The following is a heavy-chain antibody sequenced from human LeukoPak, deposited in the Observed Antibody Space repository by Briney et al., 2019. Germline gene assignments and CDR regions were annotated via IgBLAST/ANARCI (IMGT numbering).Heavy chain of an antibody. CDR1: GGSISSSSYY. J-gene: IGHJ4*02. V-gene: IGHV4-39*01. D-gene: IGHD5-18*01. CDR3: ARQLQLWLYYFDY. Sequence: PSETLSLTCTVSGGSISSSSYYWAWIRQPPGKGLEWIGSIYYSGSTYYNPSLKSRVTISVDASKNQFSLKLSSVTAADTAVYYCARQLQLWLYYFDYWGQGTLVTVSS. CDR2: IYYSGST.